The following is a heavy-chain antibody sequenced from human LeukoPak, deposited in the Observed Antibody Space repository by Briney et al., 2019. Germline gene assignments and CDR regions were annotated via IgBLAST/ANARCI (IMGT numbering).Heavy chain of an antibody. CDR3: ARSIGDYESEVFDI. CDR1: GFTFSTYD. V-gene: IGHV3-13*01. D-gene: IGHD4-17*01. CDR2: IGTAGDT. Sequence: GESLRLSCAASGFTFSTYDMNWVRQATGKGLEWVPTIGTAGDTYYPGSVKGRFTISRENAKNSLYLQMNSLRAGDTAVYYCARSIGDYESEVFDIWGQGTMVTVSS. J-gene: IGHJ3*02.